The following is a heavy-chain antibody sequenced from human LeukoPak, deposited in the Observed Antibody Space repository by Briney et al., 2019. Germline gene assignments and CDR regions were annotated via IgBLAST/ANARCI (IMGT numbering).Heavy chain of an antibody. CDR1: GYTFTSYY. J-gene: IGHJ1*01. CDR2: INPNSGGT. D-gene: IGHD3-22*01. CDR3: ARSFGPYYYDSSGMRWGFQH. Sequence: ASVKVSCKASGYTFTSYYMHWVRQAPGQGLEWMGWINPNSGGTNYAQKFQGRVTMTRDTSISTAYMELSRLRSDDTAVYYCARSFGPYYYDSSGMRWGFQHWGPGTLVTVSS. V-gene: IGHV1-2*02.